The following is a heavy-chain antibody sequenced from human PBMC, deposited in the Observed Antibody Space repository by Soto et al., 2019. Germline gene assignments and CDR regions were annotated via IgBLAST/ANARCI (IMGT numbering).Heavy chain of an antibody. J-gene: IGHJ2*01. CDR1: GFTFSSYS. CDR3: ARGPGGRVGYWYFDL. CDR2: ISSSSSTI. V-gene: IGHV3-48*02. Sequence: GGSLRLSCAASGFTFSSYSMNWVRQAPGQGLEWVSYISSSSSTIYYADSVKGRFTISRDNAKNSLYLQMNSLRDEDAAVYYCARGPGGRVGYWYFDLWGRGTLVTVSS. D-gene: IGHD3-16*01.